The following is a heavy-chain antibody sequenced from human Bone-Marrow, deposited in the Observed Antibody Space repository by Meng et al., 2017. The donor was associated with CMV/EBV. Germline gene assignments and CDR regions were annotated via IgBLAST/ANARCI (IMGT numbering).Heavy chain of an antibody. CDR1: GFTVSSNY. J-gene: IGHJ6*02. V-gene: IGHV3-74*01. CDR2: INLDGSST. CDR3: ARDTYQRAFYSSSDYYYYGMDV. D-gene: IGHD6-6*01. Sequence: GESLKISCAASGFTVSSNYMSWVRQAPGKGLEWVSRINLDGSSTSYADSVKGRFSISRDNSKNTLYLQMNSLRAEDTAVYYCARDTYQRAFYSSSDYYYYGMDVWGQGTTVTVSS.